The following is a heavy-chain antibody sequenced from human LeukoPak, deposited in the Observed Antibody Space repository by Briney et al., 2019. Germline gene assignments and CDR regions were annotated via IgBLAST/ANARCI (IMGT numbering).Heavy chain of an antibody. Sequence: PSETLSLTCTVSGGSIITFSWSRIRQFPGKGLEWIGSIYIKSTNYNPSLKSRVAISVDTSKNQFSLRLDSVTTADTAVYYCARDTTVASGMQYWGQGTLVTVSS. CDR2: IYIKST. J-gene: IGHJ4*02. D-gene: IGHD6-19*01. V-gene: IGHV4-59*01. CDR1: GGSIITFS. CDR3: ARDTTVASGMQY.